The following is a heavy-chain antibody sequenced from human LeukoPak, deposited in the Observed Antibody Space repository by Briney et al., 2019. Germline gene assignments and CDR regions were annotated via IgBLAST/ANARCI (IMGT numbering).Heavy chain of an antibody. D-gene: IGHD1-1*01. CDR2: IANDGINK. V-gene: IGHV3-30*18. Sequence: PGRSLRLAGESSGVTFSRYGSRCLRQAPGKRLEWVSLIANDGINKYYADSVKGRFTISRDKSKNTLYLQMNSLRAEDTAVYYCAKDQTLGTTGTTSIDYWGQGTLVTVSS. J-gene: IGHJ4*02. CDR3: AKDQTLGTTGTTSIDY. CDR1: GVTFSRYG.